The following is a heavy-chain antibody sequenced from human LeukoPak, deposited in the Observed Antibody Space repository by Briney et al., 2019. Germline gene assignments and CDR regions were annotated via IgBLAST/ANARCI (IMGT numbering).Heavy chain of an antibody. CDR2: ISSGSSYI. J-gene: IGHJ4*02. CDR3: ARLGESSGYYYFDY. V-gene: IGHV3-21*01. D-gene: IGHD3-22*01. CDR1: EFTFSTYS. Sequence: GGSLRLSCAASEFTFSTYSMNWVRQAPGKGLEWVSSISSGSSYIYYADSVKGRFTISRDNAKNSLYLQMNSLRAEDTAVYYCARLGESSGYYYFDYWGQGTLVTVSS.